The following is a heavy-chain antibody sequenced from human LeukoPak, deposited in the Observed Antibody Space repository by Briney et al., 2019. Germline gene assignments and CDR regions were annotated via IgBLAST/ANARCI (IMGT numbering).Heavy chain of an antibody. V-gene: IGHV1-2*02. CDR3: ATAVAAIKYYFDY. CDR1: GYTFTGYY. Sequence: ASVKVSCKASGYTFTGYYMHWVRLAPGQGLEWMGWINPNSGGTNYAQKFQGRVTMTRDTSISTAYMELSRLRSDEPAVYYCATAVAAIKYYFDYWGQGTLVTLSS. J-gene: IGHJ4*02. CDR2: INPNSGGT. D-gene: IGHD6-19*01.